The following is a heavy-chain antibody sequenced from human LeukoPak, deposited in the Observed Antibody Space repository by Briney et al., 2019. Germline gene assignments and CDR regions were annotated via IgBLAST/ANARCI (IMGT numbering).Heavy chain of an antibody. Sequence: ASVKVSCKASGGTFSSYTISWVRQAPGQGLEWMGRIIPILGIANYAQKFQGRVTITADKSTSTAYMELSSLRVEDTAVYYCAREVRGDDSSGYGRWWGGPDQQAYYYYYMDVWGKGTTVTVSS. CDR3: AREVRGDDSSGYGRWWGGPDQQAYYYYYMDV. J-gene: IGHJ6*03. V-gene: IGHV1-69*04. CDR2: IIPILGIA. D-gene: IGHD3-22*01. CDR1: GGTFSSYT.